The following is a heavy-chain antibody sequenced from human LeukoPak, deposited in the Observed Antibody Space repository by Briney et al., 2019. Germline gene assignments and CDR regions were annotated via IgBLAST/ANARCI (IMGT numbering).Heavy chain of an antibody. CDR3: ARASMVRGASYYYMDV. CDR1: GGSISSSSYY. J-gene: IGHJ6*03. Sequence: SETLSLTCTVSGGSISSSSYYWGWTRQPPGKGLEWIGSIYYSGSTYYNPSLKSRVTISVDTSKNQFSLKLSSVTAADTAVYYCARASMVRGASYYYMDVWGKGTTVTVSS. D-gene: IGHD3-10*01. V-gene: IGHV4-39*07. CDR2: IYYSGST.